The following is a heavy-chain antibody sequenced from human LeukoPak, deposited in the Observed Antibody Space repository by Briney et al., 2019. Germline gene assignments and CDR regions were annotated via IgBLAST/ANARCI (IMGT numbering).Heavy chain of an antibody. V-gene: IGHV4-59*01. D-gene: IGHD5-12*01. CDR1: DGSISNYY. CDR2: IYHSGST. CDR3: ARDGYSGSDAL. J-gene: IGHJ4*02. Sequence: KPSETLSLTCTVSDGSISNYYWSWIRQPPGKGLEWIGYIYHSGSTRYNPSLKSRVTISVDTSQNQFSLKLSSVTAADTAVYYCARDGYSGSDALWGQGTLVTVSS.